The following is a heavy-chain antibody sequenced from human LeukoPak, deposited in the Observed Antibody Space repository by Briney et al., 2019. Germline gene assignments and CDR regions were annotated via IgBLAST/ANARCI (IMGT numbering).Heavy chain of an antibody. J-gene: IGHJ4*02. D-gene: IGHD3-10*01. V-gene: IGHV3-30*18. CDR1: GFTFSSYG. CDR3: AKMGVYYYGSGSLTYSGGGGYYFDY. CDR2: ISYDGSNK. Sequence: GALRLSCAASGFTFSSYGMHWVRQAPGKGLEWVAVISYDGSNKYYADSVKGRFTISRDNSKNTLYLQMNSLRAEDTAVYYCAKMGVYYYGSGSLTYSGGGGYYFDYWGQGILVTVSS.